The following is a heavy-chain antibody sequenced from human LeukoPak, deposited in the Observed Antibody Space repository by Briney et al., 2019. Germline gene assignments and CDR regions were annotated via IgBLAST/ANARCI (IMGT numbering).Heavy chain of an antibody. Sequence: GGSLRLSCAASGFTFSSYGMHWVRQAPGKGLEWVAVISYDGGNKYYADSVKGRFTISRDNSKNTLYLQMNSLRAEDTAVYYCAKGEGDYDSSGPDYWGQGTLVTVSS. D-gene: IGHD3-22*01. V-gene: IGHV3-30*18. CDR3: AKGEGDYDSSGPDY. CDR1: GFTFSSYG. CDR2: ISYDGGNK. J-gene: IGHJ4*02.